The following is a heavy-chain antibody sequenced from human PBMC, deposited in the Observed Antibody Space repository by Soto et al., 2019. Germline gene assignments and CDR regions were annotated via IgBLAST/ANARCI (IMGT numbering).Heavy chain of an antibody. CDR2: IIAVLGIA. CDR3: ARAGGERGYDY. CDR1: GGTFSSYT. V-gene: IGHV1-69*02. D-gene: IGHD1-1*01. J-gene: IGHJ4*02. Sequence: QVQLVQSGAEVKKPGSSVKVSCKASGGTFSSYTISWVRQAPGQGLEWMGRIIAVLGIANYGQKFQRRVTITADKSTSTAYMELSSLGSEATAVYYCARAGGERGYDYWGQGTLVTVSS.